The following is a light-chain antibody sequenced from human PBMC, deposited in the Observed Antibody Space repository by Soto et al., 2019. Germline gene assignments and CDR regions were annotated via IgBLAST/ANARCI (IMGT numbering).Light chain of an antibody. J-gene: IGLJ2*01. V-gene: IGLV2-14*03. CDR3: SAYTSAATL. Sequence: QSALTQPASVSGFPGQSINISCTGSRSDIGVHSFVSWYQQHPTMVPKLIIYNVYRWPSGVSGRFSASKAGNTASLTISGLQADDEANYYCSAYTSAATLFGGGTKLTVL. CDR2: NVY. CDR1: RSDIGVHSF.